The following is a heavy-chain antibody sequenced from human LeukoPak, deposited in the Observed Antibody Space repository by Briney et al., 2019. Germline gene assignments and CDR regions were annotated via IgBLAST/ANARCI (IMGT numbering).Heavy chain of an antibody. Sequence: GASVKVSCKASGYTFTGYYMHWVRQAPGQGLEWMGWINPNSGGTNYAQKFQGRVTMTRDTSISTAYMELSRLRSDDTVVYYCARVSSESSSAGGFDYWGQGTLVTVSS. D-gene: IGHD6-13*01. CDR3: ARVSSESSSAGGFDY. J-gene: IGHJ4*02. CDR1: GYTFTGYY. V-gene: IGHV1-2*02. CDR2: INPNSGGT.